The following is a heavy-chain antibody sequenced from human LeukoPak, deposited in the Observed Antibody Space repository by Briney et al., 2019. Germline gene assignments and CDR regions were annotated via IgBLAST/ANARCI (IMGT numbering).Heavy chain of an antibody. CDR2: IYYSGST. V-gene: IGHV4-39*01. D-gene: IGHD3-9*01. CDR3: ARHRDDILTGYMD. J-gene: IGHJ4*02. CDR1: GGSISSSSYY. Sequence: SETLSLTCTVSGGSISSSSYYWGWIRQPPGKGLEWIGGIYYSGSTYYNPSLKSRVTISVDTSKNQFSLKLSSVTAADTAVYYCARHRDDILTGYMDWGQGTLVTVSS.